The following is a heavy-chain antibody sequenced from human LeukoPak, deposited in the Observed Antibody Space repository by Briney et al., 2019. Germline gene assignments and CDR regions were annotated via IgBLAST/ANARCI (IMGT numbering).Heavy chain of an antibody. CDR1: GGSISSNSYY. V-gene: IGHV4-39*01. CDR2: IYHSGST. Sequence: SETLSLTCAVSGGSISSNSYYWGWIRQPPGKGLEWIGSIYHSGSTYYNPSLKSRVIISVDTSKNQFSLKLSSVTAADTAVYYCARQIMTGTKRFDPWGQGTLVTVSS. J-gene: IGHJ5*02. D-gene: IGHD1-1*01. CDR3: ARQIMTGTKRFDP.